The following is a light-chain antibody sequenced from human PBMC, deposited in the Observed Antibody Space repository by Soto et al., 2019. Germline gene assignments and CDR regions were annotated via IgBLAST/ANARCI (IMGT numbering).Light chain of an antibody. Sequence: QSVLTQPPSASGTPGQRVSISCSGNSSNIGDRDVDWYQQVPGTAPKLLIYGLNQRPSGVPDRFSASKSGASASLAISGLQFEDEAVYYCSTWDDSLNGWVFGGGTKLTVL. CDR2: GLN. CDR3: STWDDSLNGWV. J-gene: IGLJ3*02. CDR1: SSNIGDRD. V-gene: IGLV1-44*01.